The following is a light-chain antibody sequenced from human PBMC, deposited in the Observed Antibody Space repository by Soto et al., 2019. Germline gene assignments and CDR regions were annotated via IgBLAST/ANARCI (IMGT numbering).Light chain of an antibody. Sequence: QSALTQPASVSGSPGQSITISCTGTSSDVGGYNYVSWYQQHPGKAPKLMIYDVSNRPSAVSNHFSGSKSGNTASLTISGLQSEDEADYYCSSYTSSSTLGLFGGGTKLTVL. CDR3: SSYTSSSTLGL. V-gene: IGLV2-14*03. J-gene: IGLJ2*01. CDR2: DVS. CDR1: SSDVGGYNY.